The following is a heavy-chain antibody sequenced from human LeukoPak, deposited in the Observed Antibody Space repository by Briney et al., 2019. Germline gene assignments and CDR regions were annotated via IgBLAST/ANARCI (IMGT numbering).Heavy chain of an antibody. CDR2: ISAYNGNT. CDR3: ARDDCSSTSCYVDPPYYYGMDV. D-gene: IGHD2-2*01. Sequence: ASVKVSCKASGYTFTSYAMNWVRQAPGQGLEWMGWISAYNGNTNYAQKLQGRVTMTTDTSTSTAYMELRSLRSDDTAVYYCARDDCSSTSCYVDPPYYYGMDVWGQGTTVTVS. V-gene: IGHV1-18*01. CDR1: GYTFTSYA. J-gene: IGHJ6*02.